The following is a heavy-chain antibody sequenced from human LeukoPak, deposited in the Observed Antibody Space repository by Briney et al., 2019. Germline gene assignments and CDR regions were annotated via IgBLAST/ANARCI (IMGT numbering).Heavy chain of an antibody. CDR3: AREYCSGGSCYSWSGHYYYYYYMDV. V-gene: IGHV1-69*01. Sequence: ASVKVSCKASGCTFSSYAISWVRQAPGQGLEWMGGIIPIFGTANYAQKFQGRVTITADESSSTAYLELSSLRSEDTAVYYCAREYCSGGSCYSWSGHYYYYYYMDVWGKGTTVTVSS. D-gene: IGHD2-15*01. CDR1: GCTFSSYA. CDR2: IIPIFGTA. J-gene: IGHJ6*03.